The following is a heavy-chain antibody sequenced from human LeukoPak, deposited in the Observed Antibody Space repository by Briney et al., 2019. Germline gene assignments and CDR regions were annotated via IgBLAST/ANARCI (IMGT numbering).Heavy chain of an antibody. CDR2: IYTSGRT. Sequence: SETLSLTCTVSGGSISRYYWSWIRQPPGKGLEWIGYIYTSGRTNYNPSLKSRVTISVDTSKNQFSLKLSSVTAADTAVYYCASHWELLEGDYYYYYMDVWGKGTTVTVSS. CDR1: GGSISRYY. J-gene: IGHJ6*03. V-gene: IGHV4-4*09. D-gene: IGHD1-26*01. CDR3: ASHWELLEGDYYYYYMDV.